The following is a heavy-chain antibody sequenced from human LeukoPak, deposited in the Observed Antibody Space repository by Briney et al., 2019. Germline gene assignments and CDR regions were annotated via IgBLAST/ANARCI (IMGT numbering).Heavy chain of an antibody. V-gene: IGHV4-59*01. J-gene: IGHJ6*03. CDR1: GGSISSYY. Sequence: SETLSLTCIVSGGSISSYYWSWIRQPPGKGLEWIGYIYYSGSTNYNPSLKSRVTISVDTSKNQFSLKLSSVTAADTAVYYCARVPGYDILTGYSYYYYYMDVWGKGTTVTVSS. CDR3: ARVPGYDILTGYSYYYYYMDV. D-gene: IGHD3-9*01. CDR2: IYYSGST.